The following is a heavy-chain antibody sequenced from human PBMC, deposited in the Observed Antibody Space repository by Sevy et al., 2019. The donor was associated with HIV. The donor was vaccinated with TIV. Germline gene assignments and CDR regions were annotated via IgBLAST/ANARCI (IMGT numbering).Heavy chain of an antibody. CDR1: GFTFSSYA. J-gene: IGHJ3*02. D-gene: IGHD2-21*01. Sequence: GGSLRLSCAASGFTFSSYAMSWVRQAPGKGLERVSAISGSGGSTYYADSVKGRFTISRDNSKNTLYLQMNSLRAEDTAVYYCAKVRGVFGAFDIWGQGTMVTVSS. CDR2: ISGSGGST. CDR3: AKVRGVFGAFDI. V-gene: IGHV3-23*01.